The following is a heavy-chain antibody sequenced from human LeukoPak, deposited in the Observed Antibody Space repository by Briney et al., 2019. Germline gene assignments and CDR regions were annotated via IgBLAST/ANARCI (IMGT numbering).Heavy chain of an antibody. CDR3: AKARAGGYSDY. V-gene: IGHV3-7*03. J-gene: IGHJ4*02. CDR1: GFTFSSYW. CDR2: IKQDGSEK. D-gene: IGHD3-10*01. Sequence: PGGSLRLSCAASGFTFSSYWMSWVRQAPGKGLEWVANIKQDGSEKYYVDSVKGRFTISRDNAKNSLYLQMNSLRGEDTAVYYCAKARAGGYSDYWGQGTLVTVSS.